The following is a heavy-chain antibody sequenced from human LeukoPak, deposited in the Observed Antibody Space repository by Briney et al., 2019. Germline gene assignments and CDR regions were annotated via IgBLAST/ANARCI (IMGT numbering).Heavy chain of an antibody. D-gene: IGHD4-17*01. CDR2: ISGSGDST. Sequence: GGSLRLSCAGSGFTFNSYGMRWVRQVPGKGLEWVSTISGSGDSTYYADSVKGRFTISRDNSKNTLYLQMNSLRAEDTAVYYCAKMDYGDYIDYWGQGTLVTVSS. V-gene: IGHV3-23*01. CDR3: AKMDYGDYIDY. CDR1: GFTFNSYG. J-gene: IGHJ4*02.